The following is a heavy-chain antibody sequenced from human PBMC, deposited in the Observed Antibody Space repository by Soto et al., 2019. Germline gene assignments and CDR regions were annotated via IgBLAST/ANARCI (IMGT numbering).Heavy chain of an antibody. J-gene: IGHJ4*02. CDR2: ISSSSSYI. CDR1: GFTFSSYS. V-gene: IGHV3-21*01. Sequence: PGGSLRLSCAASGFTFSSYSMNWVRQAPGKGLEWVSSISSSSSYIYYADSVKGRFTISRDNAKNSLYLQMNSLRAEDTAVYYCARGVNYYDSSGYIDYFDYWGQGTLVTVSS. CDR3: ARGVNYYDSSGYIDYFDY. D-gene: IGHD3-22*01.